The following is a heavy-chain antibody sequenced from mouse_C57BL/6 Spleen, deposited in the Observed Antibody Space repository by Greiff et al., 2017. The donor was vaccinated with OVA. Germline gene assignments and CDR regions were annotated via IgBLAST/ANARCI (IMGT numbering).Heavy chain of an antibody. J-gene: IGHJ1*03. CDR1: GYTFTDYE. V-gene: IGHV1-15*01. CDR3: TRGATVVARDWYFDV. D-gene: IGHD1-1*01. Sequence: VQLQQSGAELVRPGASVTLSCKASGYTFTDYEMHWVKQTPVHGLEWIGAIDPETGGTAYNQKFKGKAILTADKSSSTAYMELRSLTSEDSAVYYCTRGATVVARDWYFDVWGTGTTVTVSS. CDR2: IDPETGGT.